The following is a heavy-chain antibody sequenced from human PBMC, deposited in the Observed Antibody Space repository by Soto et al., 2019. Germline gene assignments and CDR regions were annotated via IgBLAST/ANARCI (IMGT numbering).Heavy chain of an antibody. CDR2: LSRGGGST. CDR3: ARDGQYRTDGFDI. CDR1: GFTFSSHG. J-gene: IGHJ3*02. D-gene: IGHD5-12*01. Sequence: EAQLLDSGGGSVQPGGSLRLSCAASGFTFSSHGMSWLRQAPGKGLEWISGLSRGGGSTYYVDSVKGRFTIARDNAKNTLDLIMKSLRVEDTALYYCARDGQYRTDGFDIWGQGTMVTVSS. V-gene: IGHV3-23*01.